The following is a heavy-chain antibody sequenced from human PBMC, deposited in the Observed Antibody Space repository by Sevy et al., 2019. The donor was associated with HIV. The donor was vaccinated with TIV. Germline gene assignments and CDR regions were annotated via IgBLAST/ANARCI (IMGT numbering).Heavy chain of an antibody. D-gene: IGHD4-17*01. V-gene: IGHV3-48*03. J-gene: IGHJ4*02. CDR1: GFTFSSYE. CDR2: IGNSGNTI. Sequence: GGSLRLSCAASGFTFSSYEMSWVHQAPGKALEWVSYIGNSGNTIYYSDSVKGRFTISRDNARNSLYLQMNSLRAEETAIYYCARDLPPSATTVAHFDCWGQGTLVTVSS. CDR3: ARDLPPSATTVAHFDC.